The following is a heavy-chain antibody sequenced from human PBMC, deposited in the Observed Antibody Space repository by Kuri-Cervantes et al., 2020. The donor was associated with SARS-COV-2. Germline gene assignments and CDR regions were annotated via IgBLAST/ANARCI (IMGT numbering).Heavy chain of an antibody. CDR2: ITHRGDT. Sequence: GSLRLSCAVYGGSFNTYYWAWIRQPPGKGLERIGEITHRGDTIYNMSLKSRVTVSVDTSKKQFSLDLRSVTAADTAIYYCARGPGYNGYYYMDVWGNGTTVTVS. CDR3: ARGPGYNGYYYMDV. D-gene: IGHD5-24*01. CDR1: GGSFNTYY. V-gene: IGHV4-34*01. J-gene: IGHJ6*03.